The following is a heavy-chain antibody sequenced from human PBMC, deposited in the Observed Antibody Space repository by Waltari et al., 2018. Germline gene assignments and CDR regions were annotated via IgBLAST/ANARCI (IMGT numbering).Heavy chain of an antibody. J-gene: IGHJ6*02. Sequence: EVQLLESGGGLVQPGGSLRLSCAASGFTFSSYAMSWVRQAPGTGLEWVSAISGSGGSTYYADSVKGRFTISRDNSKNTLYLQMNSLRAEDTAVYYCAKVVYDFWSGYYWGYYYGMDVWGQGTTVTVSS. CDR3: AKVVYDFWSGYYWGYYYGMDV. CDR1: GFTFSSYA. D-gene: IGHD3-3*01. CDR2: ISGSGGST. V-gene: IGHV3-23*01.